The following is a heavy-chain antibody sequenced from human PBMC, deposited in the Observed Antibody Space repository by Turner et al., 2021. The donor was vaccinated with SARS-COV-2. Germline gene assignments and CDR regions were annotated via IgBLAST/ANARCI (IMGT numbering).Heavy chain of an antibody. CDR1: GFTFSSYG. Sequence: EVQLLESGGGLVQSGGSLRLSCAASGFTFSSYGMSWVRQAPGKGLEWVSIISVGGDTTFYGDSVKGRFTISRDNSRNTLFLQMNSLRAEDTAVYYCAKGSGGSSWYYFDSWGQGTLVTVSS. CDR2: ISVGGDTT. V-gene: IGHV3-23*01. CDR3: AKGSGGSSWYYFDS. D-gene: IGHD6-13*01. J-gene: IGHJ4*02.